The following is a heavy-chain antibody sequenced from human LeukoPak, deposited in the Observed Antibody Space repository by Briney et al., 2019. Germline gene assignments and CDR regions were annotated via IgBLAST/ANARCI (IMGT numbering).Heavy chain of an antibody. Sequence: APVKVSCKASGYTLTSYGISWVRQAPGQGLEWMGWISAYNGNTNYAQKLQGRVTMTTDTSTSTAYMELRSLRSDDTAVYYCARNPSRYSSSWYRVNWFYPWGQGTLVTVSS. V-gene: IGHV1-18*01. CDR1: GYTLTSYG. J-gene: IGHJ5*02. CDR3: ARNPSRYSSSWYRVNWFYP. D-gene: IGHD6-13*01. CDR2: ISAYNGNT.